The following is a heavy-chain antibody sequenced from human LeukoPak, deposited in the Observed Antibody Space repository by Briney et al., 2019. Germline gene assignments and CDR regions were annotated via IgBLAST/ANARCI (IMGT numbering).Heavy chain of an antibody. J-gene: IGHJ4*02. CDR3: ARGGIAAAGPDY. V-gene: IGHV3-53*01. Sequence: GGSLRLSCAASGFTVSSTYMSWVRQAPGKGLEWVSVIYSDGSTYYADSVKGRFTISRDNSKNTLYLQMNSLRAEDTAVYYCARGGIAAAGPDYWGQGTLVTVSS. D-gene: IGHD6-13*01. CDR2: IYSDGST. CDR1: GFTVSSTY.